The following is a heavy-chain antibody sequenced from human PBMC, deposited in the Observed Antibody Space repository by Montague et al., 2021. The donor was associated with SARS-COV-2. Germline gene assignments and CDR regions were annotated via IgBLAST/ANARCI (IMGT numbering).Heavy chain of an antibody. D-gene: IGHD5-12*01. CDR3: ARGRGYDWN. CDR1: GFTFSSYE. CDR2: IRSGGSII. J-gene: IGHJ4*02. V-gene: IGHV3-48*03. Sequence: SLRLSCAVSGFTFSSYEMSWVRQAPGKGLEWVAYIRSGGSIIYYADSVKGRFTISRDNAKNSLYLQMNNLRAEDTAVYYCARGRGYDWNWGQGTLVTVSS.